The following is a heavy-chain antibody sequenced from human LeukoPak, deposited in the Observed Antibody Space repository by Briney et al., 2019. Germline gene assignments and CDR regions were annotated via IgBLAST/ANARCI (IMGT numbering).Heavy chain of an antibody. J-gene: IGHJ4*02. Sequence: QPGGSLRLSCATSGFTLSIYGMHWVRQAPGKGLEWVAFIRYDGTNKYYADSVKGRFTISRDNSKNMVFLQMNSLRAEDTAVYYCAKVGSGWYQFDYWGQGTRVTVSS. CDR2: IRYDGTNK. CDR3: AKVGSGWYQFDY. D-gene: IGHD6-19*01. V-gene: IGHV3-30*02. CDR1: GFTLSIYG.